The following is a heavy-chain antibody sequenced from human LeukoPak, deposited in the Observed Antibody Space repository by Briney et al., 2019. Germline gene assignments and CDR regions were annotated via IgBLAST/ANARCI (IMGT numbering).Heavy chain of an antibody. CDR2: MNPDSGNA. V-gene: IGHV1-8*01. CDR1: GYTFRSYD. J-gene: IGHJ5*02. Sequence: ASVRVSCKTSGYTFRSYDINWVRQAPGQGLEWMGWMNPDSGNAGYAQRFQGRVTMTRSTAASTAYMELSSLRSEDTAVYYCARGHGWVDNWGQGTLVTVST. CDR3: ARGHGWVDN.